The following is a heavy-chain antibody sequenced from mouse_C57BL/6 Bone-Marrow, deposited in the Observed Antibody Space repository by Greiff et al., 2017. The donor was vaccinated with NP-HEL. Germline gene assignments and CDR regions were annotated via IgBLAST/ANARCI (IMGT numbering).Heavy chain of an antibody. CDR1: GYTFTSYW. V-gene: IGHV1-5*01. CDR2: IYPGNSDT. CDR3: TSPKSDYNGSMDY. Sequence: VQLKQSGTVLARPGASVKMSCKTSGYTFTSYWMHWVKQRPGQGLEWIGAIYPGNSDTSYNQKFKGKAKLTAVTSASTAYMGLSSLTNEDSAVYYSTSPKSDYNGSMDYWGQGTSVTVSS. J-gene: IGHJ4*01. D-gene: IGHD1-1*01.